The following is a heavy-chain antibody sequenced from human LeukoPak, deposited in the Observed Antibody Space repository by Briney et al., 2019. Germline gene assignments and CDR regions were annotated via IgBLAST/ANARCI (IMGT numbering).Heavy chain of an antibody. CDR1: GFTFSNYG. V-gene: IGHV3-30*18. CDR3: ANRFCTSSGCGVAY. Sequence: PGGSLTLSCAASGFTFSNYGMLWVRQAPGKGLEWVAVVSYDGSDKHYADSVKGRFTISRDNSKNTLYLQVNSLRGDDTAVYYCANRFCTSSGCGVAYWGQGTLVTVSS. J-gene: IGHJ4*02. D-gene: IGHD2-2*01. CDR2: VSYDGSDK.